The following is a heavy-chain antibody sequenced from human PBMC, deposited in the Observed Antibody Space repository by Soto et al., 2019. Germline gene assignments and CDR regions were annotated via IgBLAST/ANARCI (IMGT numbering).Heavy chain of an antibody. Sequence: GASVKVSCKASGYTFTSYDINWVRQATGQGLEWMGWMNPNSGNTGYAQKFQGRVTMTENTSIDTAYMELSSLRSEDTAVYYCATLVVVPAATWFDPWGQGTLVTVSS. CDR3: ATLVVVPAATWFDP. CDR2: MNPNSGNT. CDR1: GYTFTSYD. V-gene: IGHV1-8*01. J-gene: IGHJ5*02. D-gene: IGHD2-2*01.